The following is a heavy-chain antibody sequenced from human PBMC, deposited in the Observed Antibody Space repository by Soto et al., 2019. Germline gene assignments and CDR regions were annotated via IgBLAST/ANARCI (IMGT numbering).Heavy chain of an antibody. CDR3: GTLGLNDFWSGFAFDI. CDR1: GYNFTSYW. V-gene: IGHV5-10-1*03. J-gene: IGHJ3*02. CDR2: IDPSDSYT. Sequence: EVQLVQSGAEVKKPGESLRISCKGSGYNFTSYWISWVRQMPGKGLEWMGRIDPSDSYTNYSPSFQGHVTISADKSISTAYLQWSSLKASDTAMYYCGTLGLNDFWSGFAFDIWGQGTMVTVSS. D-gene: IGHD3-3*01.